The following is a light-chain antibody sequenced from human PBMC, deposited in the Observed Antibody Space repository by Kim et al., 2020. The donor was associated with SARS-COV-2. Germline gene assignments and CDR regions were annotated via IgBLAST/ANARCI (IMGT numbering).Light chain of an antibody. V-gene: IGKV3-15*01. CDR2: GAS. Sequence: VSPGERATLSCRASQSVSSSLAWYQQKLGQAPRLLIYGASTRATGIPDRFSGSGSGTEFTLTISSLQSEDFAVYYCQQYNDWWTFGQGTKVDIK. J-gene: IGKJ1*01. CDR3: QQYNDWWT. CDR1: QSVSSS.